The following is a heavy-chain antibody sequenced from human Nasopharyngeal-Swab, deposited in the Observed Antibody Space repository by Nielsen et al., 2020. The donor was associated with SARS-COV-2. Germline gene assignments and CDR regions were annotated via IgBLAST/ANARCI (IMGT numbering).Heavy chain of an antibody. J-gene: IGHJ6*02. CDR3: ARIDGWGAMDV. CDR2: INHSGST. D-gene: IGHD3-10*01. Sequence: SETLSLTWAVYGGSFSGYYWSWIRQPPGKGLEWIGEINHSGSTNYTPSLKSRVTISIDTSKKQLSLKLRSVTAADTAVYYCARIDGWGAMDVWGQGTTVTVSS. CDR1: GGSFSGYY. V-gene: IGHV4-34*01.